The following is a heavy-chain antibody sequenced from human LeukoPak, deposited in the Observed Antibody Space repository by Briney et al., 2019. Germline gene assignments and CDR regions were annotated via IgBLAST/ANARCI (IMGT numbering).Heavy chain of an antibody. V-gene: IGHV4-34*01. CDR3: ARHRSSGWYDWFDP. CDR1: GGSFSGYY. Sequence: PSETLSLTCAVYGGSFSGYYWSWIRQPPGKGLEWIGEINHSGSTNYNPSLKSRVTISVDTSKNQFSLKLSSVTAADTAVYYCARHRSSGWYDWFDPWGQGTLVTVSS. J-gene: IGHJ5*02. CDR2: INHSGST. D-gene: IGHD6-19*01.